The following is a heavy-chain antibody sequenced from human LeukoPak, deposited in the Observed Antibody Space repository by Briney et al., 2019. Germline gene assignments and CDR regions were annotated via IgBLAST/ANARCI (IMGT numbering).Heavy chain of an antibody. CDR1: GVSISSYY. J-gene: IGHJ6*02. D-gene: IGHD1-7*01. CDR2: SYYSGST. V-gene: IGHV4-59*01. Sequence: PSETLSLTCTVSGVSISSYYWSWIRQPPGKGLEWIGYSYYSGSTNYNPSRKSRVTISVDTSKNQFSLKLSSVTDEDAAVYYCARDNWNYGSSLDVWGQGTTVTVSS. CDR3: ARDNWNYGSSLDV.